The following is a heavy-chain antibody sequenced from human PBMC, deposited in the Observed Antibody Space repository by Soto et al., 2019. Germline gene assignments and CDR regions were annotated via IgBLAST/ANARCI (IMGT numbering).Heavy chain of an antibody. CDR1: GGSISSYY. J-gene: IGHJ4*02. Sequence: PSETLFLTCTVSGGSISSYYWGWIRQPPGKGLEWIGYIYYSGSTNYNPSLKSRVTISVDTSKNQFSLKLSSVTAADTAVYYCARDPTGYGDSYFDYWVQGTLVTVSS. D-gene: IGHD4-17*01. CDR2: IYYSGST. V-gene: IGHV4-59*01. CDR3: ARDPTGYGDSYFDY.